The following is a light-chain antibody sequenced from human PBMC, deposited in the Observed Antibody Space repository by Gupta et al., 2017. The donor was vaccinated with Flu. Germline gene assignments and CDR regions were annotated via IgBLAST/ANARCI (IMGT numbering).Light chain of an antibody. CDR3: QHYGTSPLT. Sequence: LTQSPITLSLSPGETATLSCRASQSSYLAWYQQKPGQAPRLLIHDTSSRATGIPDRFSGSGSETDFTLTISRLEPEDFAVYYCQHYGTSPLTFGGGTRLEIK. J-gene: IGKJ4*01. V-gene: IGKV3-20*01. CDR1: QSSY. CDR2: DTS.